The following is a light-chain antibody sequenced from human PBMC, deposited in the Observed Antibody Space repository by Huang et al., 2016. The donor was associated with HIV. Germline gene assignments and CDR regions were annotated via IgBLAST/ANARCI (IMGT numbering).Light chain of an antibody. CDR1: QNIGTS. J-gene: IGKJ4*01. Sequence: AIRMTQSPSSLSSSTGDRVTITCRASQNIGTSLAWYQQRPVRAPTRLIYDASTLQRGVPSRFSGSRARTVFTRNIGCLQVEDAAIYYCQHSDGLSPLTFGGGTKVDLK. CDR2: DAS. CDR3: QHSDGLSPLT. V-gene: IGKV1-8*01.